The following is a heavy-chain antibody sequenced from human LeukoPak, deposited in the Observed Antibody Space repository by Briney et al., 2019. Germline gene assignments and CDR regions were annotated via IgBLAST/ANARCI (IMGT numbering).Heavy chain of an antibody. CDR1: GFTFSGFW. CDR2: INQDGSEK. V-gene: IGHV3-7*01. Sequence: GGSLRLSCAVSGFTFSGFWMTWVRQAPGKGLEWVANINQDGSEKYYVGSVKGRFTISRDNAKNSLSLQMNSLRAEDTALYYCARALYYYENNWGQGTLVTVSS. CDR3: ARALYYYENN. D-gene: IGHD3-22*01. J-gene: IGHJ4*02.